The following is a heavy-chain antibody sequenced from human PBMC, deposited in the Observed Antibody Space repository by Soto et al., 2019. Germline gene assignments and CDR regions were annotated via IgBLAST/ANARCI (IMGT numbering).Heavy chain of an antibody. CDR1: GFTFSTYG. CDR3: AKDARGPDY. J-gene: IGHJ4*02. CDR2: ISSSGVNT. V-gene: IGHV3-23*01. Sequence: TGGSLRLSCAASGFTFSTYGMSWVRQAPGKGLEWVSGISSSGVNTYYADSVKGRFTISRDNSKNTLYLQMNSLRAEDTAIYYCAKDARGPDYWGQGSLVTVSS.